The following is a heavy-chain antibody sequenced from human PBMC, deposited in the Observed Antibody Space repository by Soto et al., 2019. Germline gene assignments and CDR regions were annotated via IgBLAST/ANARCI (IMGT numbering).Heavy chain of an antibody. CDR1: GFSLSTSGGG. J-gene: IGHJ4*02. V-gene: IGHV2-5*01. CDR2: IYWNDDK. D-gene: IGHD6-13*01. Sequence: SGPTLVNPTQTLTLTCTFSGFSLSTSGGGVGWIRQPPGKALDWLALIYWNDDKRYSPSLKSRLTITKDTSKNQVVLTMTNMDPVDTATYYCAHRPHSSSWYWRPYGYFDYLGQGTLVAVCS. CDR3: AHRPHSSSWYWRPYGYFDY.